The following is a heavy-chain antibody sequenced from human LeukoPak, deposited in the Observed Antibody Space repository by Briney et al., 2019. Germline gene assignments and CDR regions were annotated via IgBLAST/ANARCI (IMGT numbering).Heavy chain of an antibody. CDR3: AKGRLSGVVVAGYGMDV. Sequence: EGSLRLSCAASGFTLSSYAMSWVRQAPGKGLEWVPATSGSGGSTYYADSVKGRFTISRDNSKNTLYLQTNSLRAEDTAVYYCAKGRLSGVVVAGYGMDVWGQGTTITVSS. CDR1: GFTLSSYA. J-gene: IGHJ6*02. D-gene: IGHD6-19*01. CDR2: TSGSGGST. V-gene: IGHV3-23*01.